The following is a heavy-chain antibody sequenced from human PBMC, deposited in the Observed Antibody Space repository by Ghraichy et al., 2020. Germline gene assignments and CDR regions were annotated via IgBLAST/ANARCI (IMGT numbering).Heavy chain of an antibody. CDR1: GFTFSSYA. V-gene: IGHV3-23*01. D-gene: IGHD3-16*01. CDR2: ISASGVST. CDR3: AKDLRGYVWRD. Sequence: SCAASGFTFSSYAMSWVRQAPGQGLEWVSGISASGVSTYYADSVKGRLTISRENSNNTLYVQMSSLRVEDTAIYYCAKDLRGYVWRDWGQGTLVTVSS. J-gene: IGHJ4*02.